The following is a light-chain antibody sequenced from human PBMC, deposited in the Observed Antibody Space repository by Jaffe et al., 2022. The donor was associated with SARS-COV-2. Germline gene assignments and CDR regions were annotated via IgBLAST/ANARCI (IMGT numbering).Light chain of an antibody. CDR3: ISQTSSITWL. J-gene: IGLJ3*02. CDR2: DVS. CDR1: SSDVGAYNY. Sequence: QSALTQPASVSGSPGQSIAISCTGTSSDVGAYNYVSWFQHHPGKAPKLLIFDVSDRPSGVSDRFSGSKSGNTASLTISGLQAEDEAEYYCISQTSSITWLFGGGTKLTVL. V-gene: IGLV2-14*03.